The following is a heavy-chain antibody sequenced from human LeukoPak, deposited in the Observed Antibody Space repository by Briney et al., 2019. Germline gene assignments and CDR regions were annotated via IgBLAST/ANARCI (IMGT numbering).Heavy chain of an antibody. Sequence: SETLSLTCAVSGGSISSSNWWSWVRQPPGKGPEWIGEIYHSGSTNYNPSLKSRVTISVDKSKNQFSLKLSSVTAADTAVYYCARKKVVVAATYYYGMDVWGQGTTVTVSS. V-gene: IGHV4-4*02. J-gene: IGHJ6*02. D-gene: IGHD2-15*01. CDR2: IYHSGST. CDR3: ARKKVVVAATYYYGMDV. CDR1: GGSISSSNW.